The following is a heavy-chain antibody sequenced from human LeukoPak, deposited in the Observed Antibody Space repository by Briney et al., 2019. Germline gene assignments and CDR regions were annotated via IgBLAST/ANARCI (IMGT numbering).Heavy chain of an antibody. J-gene: IGHJ4*02. D-gene: IGHD6-13*01. CDR1: GGSISSTNW. Sequence: ASETLSLTCAVSGGSISSTNWWSWVRQPPGKGLEWIGEIYHSGTTNYNPSLKSRVTISVGKSRKHFSLKLNSVTAADTAVYYCARGGSSNWTPFDYWGQGAPVTVPS. V-gene: IGHV4-4*02. CDR3: ARGGSSNWTPFDY. CDR2: IYHSGTT.